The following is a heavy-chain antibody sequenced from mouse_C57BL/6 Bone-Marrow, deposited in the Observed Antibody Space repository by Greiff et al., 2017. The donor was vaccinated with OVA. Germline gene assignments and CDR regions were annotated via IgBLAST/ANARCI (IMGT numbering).Heavy chain of an antibody. Sequence: DVMLVESGEGLVKPGGSLKLSCAASGFTFSSYAMSWVRQTPEKRLEWVAYISSGGDYIYYADTVKGRFTISRDNARNTLYLQMSSLKSEDTAMYYCTSPTQLSYYAMDYWGQGTSVTVSS. CDR2: ISSGGDYI. CDR3: TSPTQLSYYAMDY. CDR1: GFTFSSYA. D-gene: IGHD2-10*01. J-gene: IGHJ4*01. V-gene: IGHV5-9-1*02.